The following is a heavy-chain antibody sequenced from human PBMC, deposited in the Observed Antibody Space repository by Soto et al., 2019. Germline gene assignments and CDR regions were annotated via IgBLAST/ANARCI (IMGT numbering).Heavy chain of an antibody. D-gene: IGHD3-16*01. J-gene: IGHJ4*02. V-gene: IGHV3-23*01. CDR3: AKDRRAGGNSAFYFDF. CDR2: ISATGGGT. CDR1: GFKFSNYA. Sequence: GGSLRLSCAASGFKFSNYAMSWVRQAPGQGLEWVSLISATGGGTYYAYYLKCQLTISRYNSHNTLYLQVHSVTAEDTAVYYCAKDRRAGGNSAFYFDFWGQGAQVTVSS.